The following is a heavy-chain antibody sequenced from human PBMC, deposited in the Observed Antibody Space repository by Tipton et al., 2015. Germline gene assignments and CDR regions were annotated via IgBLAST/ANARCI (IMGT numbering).Heavy chain of an antibody. J-gene: IGHJ6*02. CDR3: ARFRYYGSESERGYFHGLDV. D-gene: IGHD3-10*01. Sequence: TLSLTCSVSGDSINRYYWSWIRQPPGKGLECIEYIYYTGSTHYNPSLKSRVTISVDTSKSQFFLKLSSVTAADTAVYYCARFRYYGSESERGYFHGLDVWGQGTTVTVSS. CDR1: GDSINRYY. CDR2: IYYTGST. V-gene: IGHV4-59*01.